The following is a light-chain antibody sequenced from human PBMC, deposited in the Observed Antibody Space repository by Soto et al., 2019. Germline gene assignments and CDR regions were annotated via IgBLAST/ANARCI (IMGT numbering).Light chain of an antibody. CDR2: GNS. V-gene: IGLV1-40*01. CDR1: SSNIGAGYD. Sequence: QSVLTQPPSVSGAPGQRVTISCTGSSSNIGAGYDVLWYQQLPGTAPKLLIYGNSNRPSGVPDRFSGSKSGTSASLAITKLQAEDEADYYCQSYDSSLSVVFGGGTKLTVL. CDR3: QSYDSSLSVV. J-gene: IGLJ2*01.